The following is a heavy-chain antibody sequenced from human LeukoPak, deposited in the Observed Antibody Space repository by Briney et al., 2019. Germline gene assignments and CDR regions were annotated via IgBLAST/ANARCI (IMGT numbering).Heavy chain of an antibody. V-gene: IGHV4-4*07. CDR1: GGSLSSYY. D-gene: IGHD3-16*01. CDR3: ARGLSKYYFDY. J-gene: IGHJ4*02. Sequence: PSETLSLTCTVSGGSLSSYYWSWIRQPAGKGREGVGRIYTIGSTNYNPPLKSRVTMSLETSKNQLPLKLSSVPAADTAVYYCARGLSKYYFDYWGQGTLVTVSS. CDR2: IYTIGST.